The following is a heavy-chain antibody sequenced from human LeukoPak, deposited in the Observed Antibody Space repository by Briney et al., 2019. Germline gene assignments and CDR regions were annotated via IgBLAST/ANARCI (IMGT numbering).Heavy chain of an antibody. V-gene: IGHV4-59*08. J-gene: IGHJ5*02. CDR1: GGSLTNYY. D-gene: IGHD3-22*01. Sequence: SETLSLTCTVSGGSLTNYYWSWIRQAPGKGLEWIGYIYYSGSTNYNPSLKSRVTISVDTSKNQFSLKLSSVTAADTAVYYCARHSSGYLNWFDPWGQGTLVTVSS. CDR3: ARHSSGYLNWFDP. CDR2: IYYSGST.